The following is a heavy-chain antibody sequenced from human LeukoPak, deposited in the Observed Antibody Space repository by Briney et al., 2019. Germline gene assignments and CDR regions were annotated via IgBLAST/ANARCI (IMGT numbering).Heavy chain of an antibody. CDR1: GYTFTGYY. V-gene: IGHV1-2*02. J-gene: IGHJ6*03. CDR3: ARDAPFGGGNSLYYYYYMDV. D-gene: IGHD4-23*01. CDR2: INPNSGGT. Sequence: ASVKVSCEASGYTFTGYYMHWVRQAPGQGLEWMGWINPNSGGTNYAQKFQGRVTMTRDTSISTAYMELSRLRSDDTAVYYCARDAPFGGGNSLYYYYYMDVWGKGTTVTVSS.